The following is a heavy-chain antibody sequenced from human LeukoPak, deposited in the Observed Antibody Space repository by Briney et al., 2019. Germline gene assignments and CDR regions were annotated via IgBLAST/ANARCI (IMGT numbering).Heavy chain of an antibody. Sequence: GASVKVSCKASGGTFSSYAISWVRQAPGQGLECMGGIIPIFGTANYAQKFQGRVTITADESTSTAYMELSSLRSEDTAVYYCAREECIGGGDCSDGWGQGTLVTVSS. V-gene: IGHV1-69*13. CDR3: AREECIGGGDCSDG. J-gene: IGHJ4*02. CDR1: GGTFSSYA. CDR2: IIPIFGTA. D-gene: IGHD2-21*01.